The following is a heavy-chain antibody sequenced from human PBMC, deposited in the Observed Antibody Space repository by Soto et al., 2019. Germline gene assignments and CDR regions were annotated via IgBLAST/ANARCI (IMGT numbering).Heavy chain of an antibody. CDR1: GYTFTSNY. CDR2: INPSGGTT. J-gene: IGHJ5*02. D-gene: IGHD1-1*01. V-gene: IGHV1-46*01. CDR3: ARGRGTRFNWFDP. Sequence: QVQLVQSGAEVKKPGASVKASCKASGYTFTSNYVQWVRQAPGQGLEWMGFINPSGGTTSYTQKFQGRVTMTRDTSTSTVYMELSSLRSEDTAVYYCARGRGTRFNWFDPWGQGTLVTVSS.